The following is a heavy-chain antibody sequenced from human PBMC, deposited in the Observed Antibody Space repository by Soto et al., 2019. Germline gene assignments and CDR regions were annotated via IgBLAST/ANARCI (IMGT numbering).Heavy chain of an antibody. CDR1: GFTFSSYW. CDR3: ARDGKAYSIGWFYX. D-gene: IGHD4-4*01. CDR2: IKQDGSEK. J-gene: IGHJ5*02. V-gene: IGHV3-7*03. Sequence: GGSLRLSCAASGFTFSSYWMSWVRQAPGKGLEWVCNIKQDGSEKSYVDSVKVRVTISRDNAKRSLYLQMNSLRAEDTAVYYCARDGKAYSIGWFYXWGQGTLFTVSX.